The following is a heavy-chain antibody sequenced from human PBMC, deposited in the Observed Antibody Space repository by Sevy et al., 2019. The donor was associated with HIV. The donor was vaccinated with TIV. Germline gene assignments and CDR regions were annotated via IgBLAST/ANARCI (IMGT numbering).Heavy chain of an antibody. CDR1: GFTFSEYG. V-gene: IGHV3-30*02. J-gene: IGHJ4*02. CDR3: AKHRDTLAAAAYLDH. Sequence: GGSLRLSCVASGFTFSEYGMHWVRQAPGKGLEWVAFIRYDGSTKYYADSVKGRFTISRDNSKNMLYLQMNSLRPEDTALYSCAKHRDTLAAAAYLDHWGQGTLVTVSS. CDR2: IRYDGSTK. D-gene: IGHD6-13*01.